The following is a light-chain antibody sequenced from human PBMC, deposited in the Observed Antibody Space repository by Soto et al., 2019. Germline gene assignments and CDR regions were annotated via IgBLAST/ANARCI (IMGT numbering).Light chain of an antibody. J-gene: IGKJ4*01. CDR1: QSISNW. CDR3: QQYDDYPLT. Sequence: DIRMTQSPATLSASLGDRVTITWWASQSISNWLAWYQQKPGKAPEVLIYDASNLKSGVPSRFSGSGYGREFNLTISSLQPDDFATYFCQQYDDYPLTFGGGTKVDIK. CDR2: DAS. V-gene: IGKV1-5*01.